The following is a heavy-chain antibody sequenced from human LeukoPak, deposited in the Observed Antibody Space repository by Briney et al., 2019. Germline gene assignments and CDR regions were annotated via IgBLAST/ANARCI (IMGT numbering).Heavy chain of an antibody. CDR1: GFTFSNYW. Sequence: PGGSLRLFCTASGFTFSNYWMHWVRQAPGKGLVWVSHIKTNGSEISYADSVKGRFTISRDNAKNTLYLQMNSLRAEDTAVYYCAKAGYNNGLDYWGQGTLVTASS. CDR2: IKTNGSEI. CDR3: AKAGYNNGLDY. D-gene: IGHD1-14*01. V-gene: IGHV3-74*01. J-gene: IGHJ4*02.